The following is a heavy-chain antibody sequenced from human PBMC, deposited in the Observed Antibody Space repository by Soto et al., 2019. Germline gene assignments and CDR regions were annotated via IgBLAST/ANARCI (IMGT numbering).Heavy chain of an antibody. CDR2: ISYDGSNK. D-gene: IGHD2-21*02. Sequence: GGSLRLSCAASGFTFSSYGMHWVRQAPGKGLEWVAVISYDGSNKYYADSVKGRFTISRDNSKNTLYLQMNSLRAEDTAVYYCAKAVAHCGGDCYSCDYWGQGTLVTVSS. CDR1: GFTFSSYG. J-gene: IGHJ4*02. V-gene: IGHV3-30*18. CDR3: AKAVAHCGGDCYSCDY.